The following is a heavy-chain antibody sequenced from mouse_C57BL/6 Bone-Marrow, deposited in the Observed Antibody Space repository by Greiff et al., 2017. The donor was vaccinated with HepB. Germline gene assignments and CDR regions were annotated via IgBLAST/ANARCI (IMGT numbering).Heavy chain of an antibody. Sequence: EVMLVESGGGLVQPGGSLSLSCVASGFTFTDYYMSWVRQPPGKALEWLGFIRNKANGYTTEYSASVKGRFTISRDNSQSILYLQMNALRAEDSATYYCARVYYGNAWFAYWGQGTLVTVSA. CDR3: ARVYYGNAWFAY. CDR2: IRNKANGYTT. J-gene: IGHJ3*01. CDR1: GFTFTDYY. V-gene: IGHV7-3*01. D-gene: IGHD2-1*01.